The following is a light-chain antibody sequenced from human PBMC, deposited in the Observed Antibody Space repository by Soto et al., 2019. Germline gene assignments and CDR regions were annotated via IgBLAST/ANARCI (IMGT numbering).Light chain of an antibody. Sequence: QSALTQPASVSGSPGQSITISCTGTNSDVGSYNLVSWYQHHPGKAPKLMIYDVTNRPSGVSSRFSGSKSGNTASLTISGLQAEDEADYYCSSYTRSTTLVVFGGGTKLTVL. CDR2: DVT. CDR3: SSYTRSTTLVV. CDR1: NSDVGSYNL. V-gene: IGLV2-14*02. J-gene: IGLJ2*01.